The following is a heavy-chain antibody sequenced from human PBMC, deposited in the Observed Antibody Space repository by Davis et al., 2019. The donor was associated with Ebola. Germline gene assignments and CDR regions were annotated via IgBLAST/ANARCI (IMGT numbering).Heavy chain of an antibody. D-gene: IGHD1-26*01. J-gene: IGHJ4*02. CDR1: GFTFGDYA. CDR2: IRSKAYGGTT. CDR3: TREFGGSYGY. Sequence: GESLKISCAASGFTFGDYAMSWVRQAPGRGLEWVGFIRSKAYGGTTEYAASAKGRFTISRDDSKSIAYLQMNNLKTEDTAFYYCTREFGGSYGYWGQGTLVTVSS. V-gene: IGHV3-49*04.